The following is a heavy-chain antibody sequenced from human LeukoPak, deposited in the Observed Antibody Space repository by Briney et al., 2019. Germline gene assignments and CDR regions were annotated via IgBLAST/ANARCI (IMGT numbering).Heavy chain of an antibody. Sequence: SETLSLTCAVSGYSIISGYYWGWIRQPPGKGLEWIGSIYHSGTTYYNPSLKSRVTISVDTSKNQFSLKLGSVTAADTAVYYCASLCSGGSCYLESGWFDPWGQGTLVTVSS. D-gene: IGHD2-15*01. J-gene: IGHJ5*02. V-gene: IGHV4-38-2*01. CDR3: ASLCSGGSCYLESGWFDP. CDR2: IYHSGTT. CDR1: GYSIISGYY.